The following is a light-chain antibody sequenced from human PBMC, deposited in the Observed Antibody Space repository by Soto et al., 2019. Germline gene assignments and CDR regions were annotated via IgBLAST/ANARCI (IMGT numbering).Light chain of an antibody. CDR3: QPRHMSPIT. CDR2: DAY. J-gene: IGKJ5*01. CDR1: QSFRGL. V-gene: IGKV3-11*01. Sequence: EVVLTQSPVTLSLSPGERATLSCRASQSFRGLLAWYQQNTGQAPRLLIYDAYNMANGTPPMFSGSGSGTDVTLTISSLEPEDSAVYYCQPRHMSPITFGQGTRLEIK.